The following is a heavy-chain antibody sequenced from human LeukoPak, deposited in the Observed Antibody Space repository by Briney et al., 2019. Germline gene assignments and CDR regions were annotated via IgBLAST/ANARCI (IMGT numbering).Heavy chain of an antibody. D-gene: IGHD2-21*01. CDR1: GFTFDDYA. V-gene: IGHV3-9*01. J-gene: IGHJ4*02. CDR2: ISWNSGSI. CDR3: ARFEFPHLDY. Sequence: PGGSLRLSCAASGFTFDDYAMHWVRQAPGKGLEWVSGISWNSGSIGYADSVKGRFTISRDNAKNSLYLQMNSLRAEDTAVYYCARFEFPHLDYWGQGTLLTVSS.